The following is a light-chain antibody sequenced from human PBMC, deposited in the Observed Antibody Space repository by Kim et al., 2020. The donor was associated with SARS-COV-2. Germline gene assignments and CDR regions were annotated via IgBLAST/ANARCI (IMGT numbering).Light chain of an antibody. Sequence: ASVKLTGPLSRGHSSYAIAWHKQQPEKGPRYLMKLNSDGSHSKGDGIPDRFSGSSSGAERYLTISSLQSEDEADYYCQTWGTGIHVFGGGTQLTVL. CDR2: LNSDGSH. J-gene: IGLJ2*01. CDR3: QTWGTGIHV. CDR1: RGHSSYA. V-gene: IGLV4-69*01.